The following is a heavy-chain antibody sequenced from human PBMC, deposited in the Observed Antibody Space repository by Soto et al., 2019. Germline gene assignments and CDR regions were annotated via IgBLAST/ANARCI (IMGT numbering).Heavy chain of an antibody. CDR1: GFTFSSYG. J-gene: IGHJ6*02. Sequence: QVQLVESGGGVVQPGRSLRLSCAASGFTFSSYGMHWFRQAPGKGLEWVAVIWYDGSNKYYADSVKGRFTISRDNSKNTLYLQMNSLRAEDTAVYYCAREVPQYYGMDVWGPGTTVTVSS. V-gene: IGHV3-33*01. CDR2: IWYDGSNK. CDR3: AREVPQYYGMDV.